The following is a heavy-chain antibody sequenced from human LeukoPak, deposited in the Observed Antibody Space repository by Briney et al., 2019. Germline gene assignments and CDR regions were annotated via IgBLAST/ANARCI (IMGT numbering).Heavy chain of an antibody. Sequence: ASVKVSCKASGYTFTGYYMHWVRQAPGQGLEWMGWINPNSGGTNYAQKLQGWVTMTRDTSISTAYMELSRLRSDDTAVYYCARDRASGYSYGYPLYYFDYWGQGTLVTVSS. D-gene: IGHD5-18*01. CDR3: ARDRASGYSYGYPLYYFDY. CDR1: GYTFTGYY. CDR2: INPNSGGT. J-gene: IGHJ4*02. V-gene: IGHV1-2*04.